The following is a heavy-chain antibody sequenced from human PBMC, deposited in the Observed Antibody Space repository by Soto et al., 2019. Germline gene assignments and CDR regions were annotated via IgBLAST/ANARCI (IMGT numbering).Heavy chain of an antibody. CDR1: GFTFSSYG. J-gene: IGHJ6*02. CDR3: AKDYVTSMGYYYYGMDV. CDR2: ISYDGSNK. D-gene: IGHD4-4*01. V-gene: IGHV3-30*18. Sequence: QVQLVESGGGVVQPGRSLRLSCAASGFTFSSYGMHWVRQAPGKGLEWVAVISYDGSNKYYADSVKGRFTISRDNSKNTLYLQMNSLRAEDTAVYYCAKDYVTSMGYYYYGMDVWGQGTTVPVSS.